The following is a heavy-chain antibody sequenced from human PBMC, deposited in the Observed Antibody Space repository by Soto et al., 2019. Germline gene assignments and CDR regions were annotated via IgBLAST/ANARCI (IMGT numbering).Heavy chain of an antibody. V-gene: IGHV5-51*01. Sequence: PGESLKISCKGSGYSFTSYWIGWVRQMPGKGLEWMGIIYPGDSDTRYSPSFQGQVTISADKSISTAYLQWSSLKASDTAMYYCARHSSGIWGWRYNWFDPWGQGTLVTVSS. J-gene: IGHJ5*02. D-gene: IGHD3-16*01. CDR1: GYSFTSYW. CDR3: ARHSSGIWGWRYNWFDP. CDR2: IYPGDSDT.